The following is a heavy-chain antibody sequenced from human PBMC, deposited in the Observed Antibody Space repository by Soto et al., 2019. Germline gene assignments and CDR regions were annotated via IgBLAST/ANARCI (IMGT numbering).Heavy chain of an antibody. Sequence: LSLNCALYGGSFDGYYWSWIRQSPGKGLEWIGEIHHSGSTKYNPSLKSRIYLSVDTSTKQFSLKMTSITAADRGVYYCARGVDSWSGYLFWGQGTPVTVSS. CDR1: GGSFDGYY. D-gene: IGHD3-3*01. V-gene: IGHV4-34*01. CDR2: IHHSGST. CDR3: ARGVDSWSGYLF. J-gene: IGHJ4*02.